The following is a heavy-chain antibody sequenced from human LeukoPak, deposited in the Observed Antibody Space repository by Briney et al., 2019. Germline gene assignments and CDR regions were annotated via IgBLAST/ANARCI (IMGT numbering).Heavy chain of an antibody. CDR2: ISAYNGNT. J-gene: IGHJ5*02. Sequence: PGGSLRLSCAASGFTFTSYGISWVRQAPGQGLEWMGWISAYNGNTNYAQKLQGRVTMTTDTSTSTAYMELRSLRSDDTAVYYCARFSGGYQWLANYKWFDPWGQGTLVTVSS. D-gene: IGHD6-19*01. CDR1: GFTFTSYG. CDR3: ARFSGGYQWLANYKWFDP. V-gene: IGHV1-18*01.